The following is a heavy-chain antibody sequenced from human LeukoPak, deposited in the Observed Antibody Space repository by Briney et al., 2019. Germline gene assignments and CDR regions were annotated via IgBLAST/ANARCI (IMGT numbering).Heavy chain of an antibody. CDR1: GGSISSSYYY. Sequence: SETLSLTCIVSGGSISSSYYYWGWVRQPPGKGLEWIATIPYSGSTYYNPSLKSRVTISVDTSKNQFSLKLSSVTAADTAVYYCGGAAAGTVGWFDPWGQGTLVTVSS. J-gene: IGHJ5*02. D-gene: IGHD6-13*01. CDR2: IPYSGST. V-gene: IGHV4-39*01. CDR3: GGAAAGTVGWFDP.